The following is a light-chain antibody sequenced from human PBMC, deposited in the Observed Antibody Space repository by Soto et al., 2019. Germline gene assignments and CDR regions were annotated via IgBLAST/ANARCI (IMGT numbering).Light chain of an antibody. CDR3: SSYTSSSTLLYV. CDR2: DVS. J-gene: IGLJ1*01. CDR1: SSDVGGYNY. Sequence: QSALTQPASVSGSPGQSITISCTGTSSDVGGYNYVSWYQQHPGKAPKLMICDVSNRPSGVSNRFSGSKSGNMASLTISGLQAEDEADYYCSSYTSSSTLLYVFGTGTKLTVL. V-gene: IGLV2-14*01.